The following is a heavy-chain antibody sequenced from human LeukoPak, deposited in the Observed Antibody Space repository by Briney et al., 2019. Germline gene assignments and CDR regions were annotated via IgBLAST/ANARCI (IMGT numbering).Heavy chain of an antibody. D-gene: IGHD4-17*01. CDR3: ARTLRGQNYYGYLDY. CDR1: SGSISSDY. CDR2: ISYSGSA. V-gene: IGHV4-59*01. Sequence: SETLSLTCTVSSGSISSDYWSWIRQPPGKGLEWIGYISYSGSANYNPSLKTRGTISIDKSKNQFSLKMTSLTAADTAVYYCARTLRGQNYYGYLDYWGQGTLVTVSS. J-gene: IGHJ4*02.